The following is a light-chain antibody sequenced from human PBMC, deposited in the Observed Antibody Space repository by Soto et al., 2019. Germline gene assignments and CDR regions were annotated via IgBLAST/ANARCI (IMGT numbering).Light chain of an antibody. J-gene: IGKJ1*01. Sequence: DLQMTQSPSTLSGSVGDRVTITCRASQTISSWLAWYQQKPGKAPKLLIYKASTLKSGVPSRFSGSGSGTEFTLTISSLQPDDFASYYCHHYNSYSEAVGQGTKVDSK. CDR3: HHYNSYSEA. V-gene: IGKV1-5*03. CDR2: KAS. CDR1: QTISSW.